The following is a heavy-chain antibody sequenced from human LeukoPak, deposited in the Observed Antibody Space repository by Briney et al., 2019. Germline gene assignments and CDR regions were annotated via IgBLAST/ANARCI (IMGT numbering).Heavy chain of an antibody. D-gene: IGHD5-18*01. J-gene: IGHJ4*02. CDR1: GFTFSSYA. Sequence: PGGSLRLSCAASGFTFSSYAMHWVRRAPGKGLEWVAVISYDGSNKYYADSVKGRFTISRDNSKNTLYLQMNSLRAEDTAVYYCARETRGYSYGYVMDWGQGTLVTVSS. CDR2: ISYDGSNK. V-gene: IGHV3-30-3*01. CDR3: ARETRGYSYGYVMD.